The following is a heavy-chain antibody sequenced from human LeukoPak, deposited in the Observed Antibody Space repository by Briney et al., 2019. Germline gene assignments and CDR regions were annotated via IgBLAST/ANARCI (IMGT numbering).Heavy chain of an antibody. D-gene: IGHD4-17*01. CDR2: ITGSHGRT. CDR3: TKDPNGDYVGAFDP. Sequence: GGSLRLSCEASGFTFSSFAMTWVRQAPGKGLEWVSSITGSHGRTYNTDSVKGRFTLSGDNSQNTLYLQMNSLRAEDTAVYYCTKDPNGDYVGAFDPWGQGTLVTVSS. J-gene: IGHJ5*02. V-gene: IGHV3-23*01. CDR1: GFTFSSFA.